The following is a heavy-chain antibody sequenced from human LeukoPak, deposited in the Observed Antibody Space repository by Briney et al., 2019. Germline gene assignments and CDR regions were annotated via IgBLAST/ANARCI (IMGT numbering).Heavy chain of an antibody. CDR2: INSDGSST. Sequence: PGGSLRLSCAASGFTFSSYWMHWVRQAPGKGLVWVSRINSDGSSTSYADSVKGRFTISRDNAKNTLYLQMNSLRAEDTAVYYCARTYSSGWFWAYYLDYWGQGTLVTVSS. CDR1: GFTFSSYW. J-gene: IGHJ4*02. D-gene: IGHD6-19*01. CDR3: ARTYSSGWFWAYYLDY. V-gene: IGHV3-74*01.